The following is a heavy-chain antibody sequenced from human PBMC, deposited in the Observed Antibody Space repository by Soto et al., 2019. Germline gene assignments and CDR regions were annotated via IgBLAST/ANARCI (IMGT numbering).Heavy chain of an antibody. Sequence: ASVKVSCKASGYTFTSYYMHWVRQAPGQGLEWMGIINPSGGSTSYAQKFQGRVTMTRDTSTSTVYMELSSLRSEDTALYYCARDMKDILTGYYIRYFDYWGQGTLVSVSS. D-gene: IGHD3-9*01. CDR2: INPSGGST. CDR1: GYTFTSYY. J-gene: IGHJ4*02. CDR3: ARDMKDILTGYYIRYFDY. V-gene: IGHV1-46*03.